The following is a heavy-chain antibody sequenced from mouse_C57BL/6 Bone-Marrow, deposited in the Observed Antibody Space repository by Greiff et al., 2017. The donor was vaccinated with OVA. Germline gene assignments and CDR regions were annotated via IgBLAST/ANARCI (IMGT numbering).Heavy chain of an antibody. J-gene: IGHJ4*01. D-gene: IGHD1-1*01. Sequence: VMLVESGAELVRPGASVKLSCKASGYTFTSYGISWVKQRTGQGLEWIGEIYPRSGNTYYNEKFKGQVTMTADKSYSTAYMELRSRTSEDSAVYFCARGDYGSRSYYYAMDYWGQGTSVTVSS. CDR3: ARGDYGSRSYYYAMDY. V-gene: IGHV1-81*01. CDR1: GYTFTSYG. CDR2: IYPRSGNT.